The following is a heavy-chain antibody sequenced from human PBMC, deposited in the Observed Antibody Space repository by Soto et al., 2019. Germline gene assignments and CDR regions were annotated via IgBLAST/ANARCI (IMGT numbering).Heavy chain of an antibody. CDR3: TRNKKDGYTYDNYYYNCDKDF. J-gene: IGHJ6*02. CDR1: GYSFTSYW. V-gene: IGHV5-51*01. D-gene: IGHD6-13*01. CDR2: IYPGDSDT. Sequence: PGESLKISCKCSGYSFTSYWIGWVRQMPGKGLEWMGIIYPGDSDTRYSPSFQGQVTISAAKSISTAYLQWSTRKASDTAMYYCTRNKKDGYTYDNYYYNCDKDFWGQGTTVTVSS.